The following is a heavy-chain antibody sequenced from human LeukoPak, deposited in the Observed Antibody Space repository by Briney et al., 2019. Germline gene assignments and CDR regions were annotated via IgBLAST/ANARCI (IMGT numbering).Heavy chain of an antibody. V-gene: IGHV3-30*18. Sequence: PGGALRLSCAASGFTFSSYGMHWVRQAPGKGLEWVAVISYDGSNKYYADSVKGRFTIARDNSKNTLYLQMNSLRAEDTSVYYCAKDHPTTKLDCWGQRTLVTGS. D-gene: IGHD1-14*01. CDR1: GFTFSSYG. J-gene: IGHJ4*02. CDR3: AKDHPTTKLDC. CDR2: ISYDGSNK.